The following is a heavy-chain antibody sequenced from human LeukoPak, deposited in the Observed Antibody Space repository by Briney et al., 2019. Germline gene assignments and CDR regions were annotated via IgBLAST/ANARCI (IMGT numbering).Heavy chain of an antibody. CDR1: GFTFSSYA. D-gene: IGHD1-26*01. J-gene: IGHJ3*02. CDR2: TSYGGGRT. CDR3: ARGGGRSYSDAFDI. Sequence: GGSLRLSCAASGFTFSSYAMSWVRQAPGKGLEWVSTTSYGGGRTYYADSVKGRFTISRDIGRKALYLQMNSLRDEDTAVYYCARGGGRSYSDAFDIWGQGTVVTVSS. V-gene: IGHV3-23*01.